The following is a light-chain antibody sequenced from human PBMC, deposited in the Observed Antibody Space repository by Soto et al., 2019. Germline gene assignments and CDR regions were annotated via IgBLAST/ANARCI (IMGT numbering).Light chain of an antibody. CDR3: QQSYTTPS. CDR1: HSISNS. Sequence: DIQMTQSPSSLSASVGDRGTITCRASHSISNSLNWYQQKPGRAPKVLIYAASNLKSGVPSRFSGSGSGTDFTLTISSLHPEDFATYFCQQSYTTPSFGGGTKVDSK. CDR2: AAS. V-gene: IGKV1-39*01. J-gene: IGKJ4*01.